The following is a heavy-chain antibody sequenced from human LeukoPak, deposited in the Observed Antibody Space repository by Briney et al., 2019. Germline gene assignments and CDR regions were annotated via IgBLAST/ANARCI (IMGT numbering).Heavy chain of an antibody. D-gene: IGHD1-26*01. V-gene: IGHV4-59*12. Sequence: SETLSLTCTVSNGSMTNNYWSWIRQPPGKGLEWIGYVYSSGSTIYIPSLKSRVTISIDTSKNQFSLKLSSVTAADTAVYYCARDSGSYFRAFDIWGQGTMVTVSS. J-gene: IGHJ3*02. CDR2: VYSSGST. CDR3: ARDSGSYFRAFDI. CDR1: NGSMTNNY.